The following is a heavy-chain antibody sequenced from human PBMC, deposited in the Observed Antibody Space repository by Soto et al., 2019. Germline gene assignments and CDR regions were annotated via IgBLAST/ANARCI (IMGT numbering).Heavy chain of an antibody. V-gene: IGHV1-18*04. Sequence: AAVKVYCKASGYIFTSYGISWVRQAPGQGLEWMGWISAYNGNTNYAQRFQGRVTMTTDTSTSTAYMELRSLRSDDTAVHYCARYRDVGDYHGMDVWGQGTTVTVSS. CDR1: GYIFTSYG. CDR2: ISAYNGNT. CDR3: ARYRDVGDYHGMDV. D-gene: IGHD3-16*02. J-gene: IGHJ6*02.